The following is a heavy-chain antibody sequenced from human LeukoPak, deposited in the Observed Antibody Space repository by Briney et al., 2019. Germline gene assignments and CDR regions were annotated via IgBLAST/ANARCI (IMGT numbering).Heavy chain of an antibody. Sequence: SETLSLTCTVSGGSVSSYYWSWIRQPPGKGLEWIGYIYYGENTNYNPSLKSRVTMSVDTSMNQFSLKLSSVTAADTAVYYCARVGGSNYYYYGMDVWGQGTTVTVSS. V-gene: IGHV4-59*02. J-gene: IGHJ6*02. CDR3: ARVGGSNYYYYGMDV. D-gene: IGHD2-15*01. CDR1: GGSVSSYY. CDR2: IYYGENT.